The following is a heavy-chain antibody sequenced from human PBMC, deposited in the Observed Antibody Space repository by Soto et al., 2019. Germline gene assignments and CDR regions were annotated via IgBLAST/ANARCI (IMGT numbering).Heavy chain of an antibody. V-gene: IGHV3-30*18. D-gene: IGHD3-9*01. J-gene: IGHJ5*02. CDR1: GFSFSNYG. CDR3: AKGRRATKILPVHYLGENGFDP. Sequence: QVQLVQSGGGVVQPGGSLRLSCAASGFSFSNYGMHWVRQTPGKGLEWVAVISYDGSNKYVGDSVKGRFTISRDNSKNTLYIQMNTLRVEDTAVYYGAKGRRATKILPVHYLGENGFDPWGQETLVTVSS. CDR2: ISYDGSNK.